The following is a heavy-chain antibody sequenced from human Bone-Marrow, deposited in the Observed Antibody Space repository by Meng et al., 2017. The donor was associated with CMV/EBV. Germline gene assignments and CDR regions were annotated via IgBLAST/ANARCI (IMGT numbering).Heavy chain of an antibody. CDR3: ARSNDDFWSGYNKWFDP. V-gene: IGHV3-30*04. Sequence: GESLKISCAASGFTFSDYSIHWVRQAPGTGLEWVAVISYDGSNEYYAASVKGRFTISRDNSKNTLHLQMNSLRAEDTAVYYCARSNDDFWSGYNKWFDPQGQGTRVTVSS. J-gene: IGHJ5*02. CDR1: GFTFSDYS. D-gene: IGHD3-3*01. CDR2: ISYDGSNE.